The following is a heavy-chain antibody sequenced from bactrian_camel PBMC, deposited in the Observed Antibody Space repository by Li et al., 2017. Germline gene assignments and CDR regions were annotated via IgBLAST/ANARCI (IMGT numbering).Heavy chain of an antibody. CDR3: AIGGSFSGYNY. V-gene: IGHV3S40*01. CDR2: IDSDGGST. J-gene: IGHJ4*01. Sequence: VQLVESGGGLVQPGGSLRLSCAASGFTFSSYDMSWVRQAPGKGLEWVSAIDSDGGSTYYADSVKGRFTISRDNAKNTLYLQMNSLKTEDTAVYYCAIGGSFSGYNYWGQGTQVTVS. D-gene: IGHD7*01. CDR1: GFTFSSYD.